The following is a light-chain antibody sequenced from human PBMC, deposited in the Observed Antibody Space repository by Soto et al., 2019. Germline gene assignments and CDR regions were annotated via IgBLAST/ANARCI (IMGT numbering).Light chain of an antibody. V-gene: IGLV2-14*01. CDR1: SSDVGGYNY. CDR2: EVS. J-gene: IGLJ3*02. CDR3: NSYTSSGTLWV. Sequence: QSVLTQPASVSGSPGQSITISCTGTSSDVGGYNYVSWYQQYPGKAPKLMIYEVSNRPSGVSNRFSGSKSGNTASLTISGLQAEDEADYYCNSYTSSGTLWVFGGGTKLTVL.